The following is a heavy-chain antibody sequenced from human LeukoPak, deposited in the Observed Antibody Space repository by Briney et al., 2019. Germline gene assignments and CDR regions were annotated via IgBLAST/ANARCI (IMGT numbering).Heavy chain of an antibody. CDR1: GYTFTSYD. CDR2: MNPNSGNT. CDR3: ARDRTIFGVVITTIFDY. J-gene: IGHJ4*02. Sequence: ASVKVSCKASGYTFTSYDINWVRQATGQGLERMGWMNPNSGNTGYAQKFQGRVTITADKSTSTAYMELSSLRSEDTAVYYCARDRTIFGVVITTIFDYWGQGTLVTVSS. V-gene: IGHV1-8*01. D-gene: IGHD3-3*01.